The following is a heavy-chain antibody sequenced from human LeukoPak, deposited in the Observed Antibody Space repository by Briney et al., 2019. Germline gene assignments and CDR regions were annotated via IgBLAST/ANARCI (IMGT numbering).Heavy chain of an antibody. J-gene: IGHJ4*02. D-gene: IGHD6-6*01. CDR1: GFTFSSFW. CDR2: IKEDGSLT. V-gene: IGHV3-7*04. CDR3: ARGRPTPGTDF. Sequence: GGSLRLSCVGSGFTFSSFWMNWVRQVPGRGLQWLANIKEDGSLTTHEESVKGRFTIFRDSVANVLYLQMNSPRVDDTAIYYCARGRPTPGTDFWGQGTLVTVSS.